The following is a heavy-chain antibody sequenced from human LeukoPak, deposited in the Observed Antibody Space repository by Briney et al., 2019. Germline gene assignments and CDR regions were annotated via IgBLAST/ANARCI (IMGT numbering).Heavy chain of an antibody. J-gene: IGHJ4*02. V-gene: IGHV5-51*01. CDR1: GYSSTSYW. CDR2: IYPGDSDT. CDR3: ARPNYYYDSSGYYRYYFDY. Sequence: RGESLKISCKGSGYSSTSYWIGWVRQMPGKGLEWMGIIYPGDSDTRYSPSFQGQVTISADKSISTAYLQWSSLKASDTAMYYCARPNYYYDSSGYYRYYFDYWGQGTLVTVSS. D-gene: IGHD3-22*01.